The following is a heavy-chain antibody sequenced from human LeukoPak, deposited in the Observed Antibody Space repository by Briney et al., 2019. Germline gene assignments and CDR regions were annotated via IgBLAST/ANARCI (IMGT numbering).Heavy chain of an antibody. Sequence: GESLKISCKVSGYSFTSYWIGWVRQMPGKGLEWVGIIYPGDSDTRSSQSFQGQVSISADKSSSTAYLQWSSLKASDTATYYCARLPTSMLSPDFDYWGQGTLVTVSS. CDR3: ARLPTSMLSPDFDY. CDR1: GYSFTSYW. J-gene: IGHJ4*02. D-gene: IGHD2/OR15-2a*01. CDR2: IYPGDSDT. V-gene: IGHV5-51*01.